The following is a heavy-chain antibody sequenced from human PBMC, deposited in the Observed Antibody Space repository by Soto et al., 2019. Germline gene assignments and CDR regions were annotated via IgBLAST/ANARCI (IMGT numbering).Heavy chain of an antibody. D-gene: IGHD4-17*01. CDR2: IVVGSGNT. V-gene: IGHV1-58*01. CDR3: AADSTTVTDYYYYYGMDV. Sequence: QMQLVQSGPEVKKPGTSVKVSCKASGFTFTSSAVQWVRQARGLRLEWIGWIVVGSGNTNYAQKFQERVTITRDMSTSTAYMELSSLRSEDTAVYYCAADSTTVTDYYYYYGMDVWGQGTTVTVSS. J-gene: IGHJ6*02. CDR1: GFTFTSSA.